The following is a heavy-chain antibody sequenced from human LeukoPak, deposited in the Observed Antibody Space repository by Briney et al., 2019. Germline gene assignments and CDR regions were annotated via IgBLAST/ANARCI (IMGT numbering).Heavy chain of an antibody. D-gene: IGHD2-2*03. V-gene: IGHV3-74*01. J-gene: IGHJ4*02. CDR3: ANMLDLPF. CDR2: IKNDGSTT. Sequence: GGSLRLSCAASGFTFSNYWMCWVRQAPGKGLVWVSCIKNDGSTTFYADAVKGRFTISRGNAKNTLYLQMDSLRAEDTGLFYCANMLDLPFCGQGTLVTVSS. CDR1: GFTFSNYW.